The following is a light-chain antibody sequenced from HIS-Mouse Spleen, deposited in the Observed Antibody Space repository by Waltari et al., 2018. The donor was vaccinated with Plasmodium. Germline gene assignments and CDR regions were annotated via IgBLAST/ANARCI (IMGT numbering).Light chain of an antibody. Sequence: DIQMTQSPSSLSASVGDSVTITCQASKDISNYLNLYQQKPGKAPKLLIYDASNLETGVPSRFSGSGSGTDFTFTISSLQPEDIATYYCQQYDNLPFTFGPGTKVDIK. V-gene: IGKV1-33*01. CDR1: KDISNY. J-gene: IGKJ3*01. CDR3: QQYDNLPFT. CDR2: DAS.